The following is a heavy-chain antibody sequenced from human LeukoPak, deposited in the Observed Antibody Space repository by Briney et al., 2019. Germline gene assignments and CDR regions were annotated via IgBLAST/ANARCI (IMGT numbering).Heavy chain of an antibody. Sequence: PSETLSLTCIVSGGSISSDYWSWIRQPPGKGLEWIGYFYYSGNTNYNPSLKSRVTVSVDTSKNQFSLKLSSVTAADTAVYYCARGNYYYGMDVWAQGTTVPVPS. CDR1: GGSISSDY. CDR3: ARGNYYYGMDV. CDR2: FYYSGNT. J-gene: IGHJ6*02. V-gene: IGHV4-59*12.